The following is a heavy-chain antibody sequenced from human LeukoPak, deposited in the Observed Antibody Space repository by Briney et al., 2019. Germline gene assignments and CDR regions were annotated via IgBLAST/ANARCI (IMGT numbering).Heavy chain of an antibody. D-gene: IGHD3-10*01. Sequence: GGSLRLSCAASGFTFSNAWMSWVRQAPGKGLEWVGRIKSKTDGGTTDYAAPVKGRFTISRDDSKNTLYLQMNSLKTEDTAVYYCTTHLVLLWFGELLEAYFDYWGQGTLVTVSS. V-gene: IGHV3-15*01. CDR1: GFTFSNAW. CDR3: TTHLVLLWFGELLEAYFDY. CDR2: IKSKTDGGTT. J-gene: IGHJ4*02.